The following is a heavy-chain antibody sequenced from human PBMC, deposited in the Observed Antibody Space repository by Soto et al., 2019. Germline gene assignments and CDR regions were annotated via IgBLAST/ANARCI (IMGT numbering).Heavy chain of an antibody. D-gene: IGHD1-7*01. V-gene: IGHV4-4*02. CDR1: GGSITSGTG. Sequence: SETLCLTCAVSGGSITSGTGWNWVRQPPGKGLEWIGEIFNTATTNYNTSLTGRVTISVDRSKNLFSLTLRSVTAADTAVYYCAGLGTTVSAFDYWGHGTQVTVSS. CDR2: IFNTATT. J-gene: IGHJ4*01. CDR3: AGLGTTVSAFDY.